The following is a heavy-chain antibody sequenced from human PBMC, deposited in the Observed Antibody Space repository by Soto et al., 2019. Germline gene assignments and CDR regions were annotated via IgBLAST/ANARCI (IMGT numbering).Heavy chain of an antibody. CDR1: GFTFSSYG. CDR3: ANVGSSGWNYYYYVGMDV. V-gene: IGHV3-30*18. Sequence: QVQLVESGGGVVQPGRSLRLSCAASGFTFSSYGMHWVRQAPGKGLEWVAVISYDGSNKYYADSVKGRFTISRDNSKNTLYLQMNSLRAEDTAVYYGANVGSSGWNYYYYVGMDVWGQGTTVTVSS. CDR2: ISYDGSNK. D-gene: IGHD6-19*01. J-gene: IGHJ6*02.